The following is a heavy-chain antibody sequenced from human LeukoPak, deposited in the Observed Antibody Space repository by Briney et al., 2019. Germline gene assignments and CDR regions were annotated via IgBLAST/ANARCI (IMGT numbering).Heavy chain of an antibody. V-gene: IGHV4-61*02. D-gene: IGHD3-3*01. CDR2: FYSSGRT. CDR1: GDSISSGFYY. CDR3: ARGDLKSDWFDP. Sequence: PSETLSLTCTVSGDSISSGFYYWNWIRQPAGKGLEWIGRFYSSGRTNFNPSLKSRVTISSDTSKNQFSLKLRSVTAADTAVYYCARGDLKSDWFDPWSQGTLVTVSP. J-gene: IGHJ5*02.